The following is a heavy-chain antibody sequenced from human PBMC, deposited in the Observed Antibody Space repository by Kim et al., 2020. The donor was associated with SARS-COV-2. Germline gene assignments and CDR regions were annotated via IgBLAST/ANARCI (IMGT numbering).Heavy chain of an antibody. Sequence: GGSLRLSCAASGFTFSNAWMSWVRQAPGKGLEWVGRIKSKTDGGTTDYAAPVKGRFTISRDDSKNTLYLQMNSLKTEDTAVYYCTTNARAGFVVVPAAIKDYYYYGMDVWGQGTTVTVS. J-gene: IGHJ6*02. CDR1: GFTFSNAW. V-gene: IGHV3-15*01. CDR2: IKSKTDGGTT. D-gene: IGHD2-2*02. CDR3: TTNARAGFVVVPAAIKDYYYYGMDV.